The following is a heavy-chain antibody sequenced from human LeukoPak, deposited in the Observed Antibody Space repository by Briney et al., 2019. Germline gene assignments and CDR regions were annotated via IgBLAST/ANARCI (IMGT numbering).Heavy chain of an antibody. CDR1: GRSINSGNYY. CDR2: IYTSGST. Sequence: PSETLSLTCTVSGRSINSGNYYWSWIRQPAGKGLEWIGRIYTSGSTNTNPSLRGRVMMSLDTSKNQFSLRLSSVTAADTAFYGCTRVFLSAAGTRGYFDPWGQGSLVTVSS. CDR3: TRVFLSAAGTRGYFDP. V-gene: IGHV4-61*02. J-gene: IGHJ5*02. D-gene: IGHD6-13*01.